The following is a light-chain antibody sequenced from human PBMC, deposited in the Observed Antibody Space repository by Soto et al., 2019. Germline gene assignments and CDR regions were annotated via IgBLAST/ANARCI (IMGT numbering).Light chain of an antibody. J-gene: IGLJ1*01. CDR1: SSDVGSYNF. CDR3: CADAGRSTYV. V-gene: IGLV2-23*02. Sequence: QSVLTQPASVSVSPGQSITISCTRTSSDVGSYNFVSWYQQHPGKVPKVMIYEVSKRPSGVSDRFSGSKSGNTASLTISGLQAEDEADYYCCADAGRSTYVFGTGTKVTVL. CDR2: EVS.